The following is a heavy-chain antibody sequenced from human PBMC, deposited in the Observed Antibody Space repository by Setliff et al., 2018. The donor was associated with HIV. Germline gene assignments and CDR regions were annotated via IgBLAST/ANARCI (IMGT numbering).Heavy chain of an antibody. CDR1: GFTFSSYE. D-gene: IGHD2-2*01. CDR2: ISSGGSSI. J-gene: IGHJ4*02. CDR3: ARERVGLHY. Sequence: GSLRLSCAASGFTFSSYEMNWVRQAPGKGLEWVSYISSGGSSIYYADSVKGRFTISRDNAENSLYLQMNSLRAEDTAVYYCARERVGLHYWGQGTLVTVSS. V-gene: IGHV3-48*03.